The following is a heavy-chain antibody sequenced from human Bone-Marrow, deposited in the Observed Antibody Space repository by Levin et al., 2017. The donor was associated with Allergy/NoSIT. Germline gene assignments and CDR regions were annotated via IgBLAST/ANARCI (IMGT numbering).Heavy chain of an antibody. J-gene: IGHJ4*02. CDR2: INHSGST. CDR3: ARGPRYDYVWGSYRPSLYPLDY. CDR1: GGSFSGYY. V-gene: IGHV4-34*01. D-gene: IGHD3-16*02. Sequence: GSLRLSCAVYGGSFSGYYWSWIRQSPGKGLEWIGEINHSGSTNYNPSLKSRVTISVDTSKNQFSLKLSSVTAADTAVYYCARGPRYDYVWGSYRPSLYPLDYWGQGTLVTVSS.